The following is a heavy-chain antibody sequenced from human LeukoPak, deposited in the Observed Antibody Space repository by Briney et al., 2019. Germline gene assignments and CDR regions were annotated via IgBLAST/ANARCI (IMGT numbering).Heavy chain of an antibody. V-gene: IGHV1-69*04. Sequence: SVKVSCKASGGTFSSYAISWVRQAPGQGLEWMGRIIPILGIANYAQKFQGRVTITADKSTSTAYMELSSLRSEDTAVYYCVRTTGYCSSTSCYYYYGMHVWGQGTTVTVSS. CDR2: IIPILGIA. D-gene: IGHD2-2*03. CDR1: GGTFSSYA. CDR3: VRTTGYCSSTSCYYYYGMHV. J-gene: IGHJ6*02.